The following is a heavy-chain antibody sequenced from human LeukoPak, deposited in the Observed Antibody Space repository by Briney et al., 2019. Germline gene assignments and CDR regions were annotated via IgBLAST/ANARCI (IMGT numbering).Heavy chain of an antibody. CDR2: INPHSGAT. Sequence: GASVKVSCKASGYGFSDVYFNWVRQAPGQGLAWMVWINPHSGATNYAQRFQGRVSMDASFDTAYIELSRLTSDDTAVYYCATSSSVTHTRDPWGQGTLVTVSS. CDR1: GYGFSDVY. V-gene: IGHV1-2*02. CDR3: ATSSSVTHTRDP. D-gene: IGHD5/OR15-5a*01. J-gene: IGHJ5*02.